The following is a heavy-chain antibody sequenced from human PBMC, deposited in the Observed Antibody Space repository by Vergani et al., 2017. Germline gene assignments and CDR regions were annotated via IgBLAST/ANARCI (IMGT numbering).Heavy chain of an antibody. CDR3: AREPTMIVVVITFGYAFDI. CDR1: GFTFNSYG. J-gene: IGHJ3*02. Sequence: QVQLVESGGGVVQPGGSLRLSCAASGFTFNSYGMHWVRQAPGKGLEWVASIRSDESRRYYGDSMEGPFTISRDNSKNTLYLQMNSLRAEDTAVYYCAREPTMIVVVITFGYAFDIWGQGTMVTVSS. CDR2: IRSDESRR. V-gene: IGHV3-30*02. D-gene: IGHD3-22*01.